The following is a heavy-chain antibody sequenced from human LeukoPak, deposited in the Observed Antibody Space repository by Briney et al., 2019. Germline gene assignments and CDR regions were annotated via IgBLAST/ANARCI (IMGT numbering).Heavy chain of an antibody. CDR3: ARHPTSHSSGWYPDWFDP. CDR2: IYYSGST. D-gene: IGHD6-19*01. V-gene: IGHV4-59*08. Sequence: PSANLSLTCTVSGGSISSYYWSWIRKPPGKGLEWIGYIYYSGSTNYNPSLKSRVTISVDTSKNQFSLKLSSVTAADTAVYYCARHPTSHSSGWYPDWFDPWGQGTLVTVSS. CDR1: GGSISSYY. J-gene: IGHJ5*02.